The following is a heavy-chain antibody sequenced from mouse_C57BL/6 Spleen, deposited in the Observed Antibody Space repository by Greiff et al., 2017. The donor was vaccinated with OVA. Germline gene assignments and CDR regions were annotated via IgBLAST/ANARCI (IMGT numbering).Heavy chain of an antibody. Sequence: QVQLQQSGAELVRPGASVTLSCKASGYTFTDYEMHWVKQTPVHGLEWIGAIYPETGGTAYNQKFKGKAILTADKSSSTAYMELRSLTSEDSAVYYCTRSGITTHYYAMEDWGQGTSVTVSS. CDR1: GYTFTDYE. V-gene: IGHV1-15*01. D-gene: IGHD2-4*01. CDR2: IYPETGGT. CDR3: TRSGITTHYYAMED. J-gene: IGHJ4*01.